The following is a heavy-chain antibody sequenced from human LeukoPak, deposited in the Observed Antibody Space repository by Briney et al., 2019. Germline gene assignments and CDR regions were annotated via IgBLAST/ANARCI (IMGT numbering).Heavy chain of an antibody. Sequence: GSSVKVSCKASGGTFSTYGYNWVRQAPGQGLEWMGRIIPLVNILNYAQKFQGRLTITADKSTSTAYMELTSLTSDDTAVYYCARVRRIRGEEDYWGQGTLVTVSS. CDR2: IIPLVNIL. CDR1: GGTFSTYG. V-gene: IGHV1-69*04. J-gene: IGHJ4*02. CDR3: ARVRRIRGEEDY. D-gene: IGHD3-10*01.